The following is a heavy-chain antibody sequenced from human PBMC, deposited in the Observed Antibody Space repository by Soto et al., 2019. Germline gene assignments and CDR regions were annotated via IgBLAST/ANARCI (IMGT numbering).Heavy chain of an antibody. D-gene: IGHD3-9*01. CDR2: IYHSGST. J-gene: IGHJ4*02. CDR1: GGSIISSNW. Sequence: KPSETLSLTCAVSGGSIISSNWWNWVRQPPGKGLEWIGEIYHSGSTYYKPSLKSRVAMSVDTSKNQFSLKLTSATAADTAVYYCARRDWSGSTSHFYFDYWGQGVLVTVS. V-gene: IGHV4-4*02. CDR3: ARRDWSGSTSHFYFDY.